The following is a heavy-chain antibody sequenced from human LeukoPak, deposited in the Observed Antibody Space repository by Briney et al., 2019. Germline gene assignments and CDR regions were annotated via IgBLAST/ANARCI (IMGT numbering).Heavy chain of an antibody. CDR1: GYTLTELS. CDR3: ATIHPYCSSTSCS. Sequence: SVKVSCKVSGYTLTELSMHWVRQAPGKGLEWMGGFDPEDGETIYAQKFQGRVTMTEDTSTDTAYMELSSLRSEDTAVYYCATIHPYCSSTSCSWGQGTLVTVSS. J-gene: IGHJ5*02. D-gene: IGHD2-2*01. V-gene: IGHV1-24*01. CDR2: FDPEDGET.